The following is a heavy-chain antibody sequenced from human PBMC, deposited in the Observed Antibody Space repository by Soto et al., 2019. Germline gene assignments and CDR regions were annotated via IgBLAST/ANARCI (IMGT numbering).Heavy chain of an antibody. D-gene: IGHD1-7*01. CDR3: ARHLLQQTGTCEC. V-gene: IGHV4-31*03. CDR1: GGSISSGGYY. J-gene: IGHJ4*02. CDR2: IYYSGST. Sequence: SETLSLTCTVSGGSISSGGYYWSWIRHHPGKGLEWIGYIYYSGSTYYNPSLKSRVTISVDTSKNHFYLKLSSVTAADTAVYYCARHLLQQTGTCECWGQRTVLIASS.